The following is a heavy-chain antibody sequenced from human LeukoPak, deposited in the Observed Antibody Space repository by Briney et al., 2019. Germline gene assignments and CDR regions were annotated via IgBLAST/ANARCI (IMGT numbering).Heavy chain of an antibody. CDR2: FYYSGST. CDR1: GGSISSSSYY. J-gene: IGHJ4*02. D-gene: IGHD3-22*01. Sequence: SETLSLTCTVSGGSISSSSYYWGWIRQPPGKGLEWIGTFYYSGSTYYNPSLKSRVTISVDTSKNQFSLKLSSVTAADTAVYYCAREAPRDYYDSSGPDYWGQGTLVTVSS. CDR3: AREAPRDYYDSSGPDY. V-gene: IGHV4-39*02.